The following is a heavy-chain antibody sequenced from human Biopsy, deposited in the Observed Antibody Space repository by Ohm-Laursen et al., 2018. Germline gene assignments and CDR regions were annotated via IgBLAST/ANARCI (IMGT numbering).Heavy chain of an antibody. CDR1: GYTFTAFS. J-gene: IGHJ2*01. D-gene: IGHD2-2*01. CDR2: INPKSGDT. Sequence: SVKVSCKPSGYTFTAFSVHWLRQAPGQGLEWMGWINPKSGDTDYPQNFQGRFSMTRDTSISTAYMDLSRLRSDDTAVYYCARGRRHCSGTCSRWYFGLWGRGPLVTVSS. V-gene: IGHV1-2*02. CDR3: ARGRRHCSGTCSRWYFGL.